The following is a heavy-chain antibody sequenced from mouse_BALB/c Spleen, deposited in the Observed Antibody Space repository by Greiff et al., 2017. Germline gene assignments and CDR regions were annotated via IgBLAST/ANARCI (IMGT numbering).Heavy chain of an antibody. CDR2: ISNLAYSI. D-gene: IGHD2-3*01. CDR3: ARGGYYSAMDY. V-gene: IGHV5-15*02. J-gene: IGHJ4*01. Sequence: DVKLVESGGGLVQPGGSRKLSCAASGFTFSDYGMAWVRQAPGQGPEWVAFISNLAYSIYYADTVTGRFTISRENAKNTLYLEMSSLRSEDTAMYYCARGGYYSAMDYWGQGTSVTVSS. CDR1: GFTFSDYG.